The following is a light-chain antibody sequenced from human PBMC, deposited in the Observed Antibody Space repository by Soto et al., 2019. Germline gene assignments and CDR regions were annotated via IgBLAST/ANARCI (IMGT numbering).Light chain of an antibody. CDR2: WAS. V-gene: IGKV4-1*01. J-gene: IGKJ2*01. CDR3: QQYHSTPYT. Sequence: DIVMTQSPDSLAVSLGERATINCKSSQTVLYSSTNKNYLSWRQLKPGQPPKLLIYWASTRESGVPDRFSGSGSGTDFTLTISSLQAEDVAVYYCQQYHSTPYTFGQGTKLEIK. CDR1: QTVLYSSTNKNY.